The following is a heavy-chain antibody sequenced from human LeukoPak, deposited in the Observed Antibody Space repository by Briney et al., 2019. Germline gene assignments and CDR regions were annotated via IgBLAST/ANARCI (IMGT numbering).Heavy chain of an antibody. CDR2: ISGYNGNT. J-gene: IGHJ4*02. V-gene: IGHV1-18*01. D-gene: IGHD3-22*01. CDR1: GYSFTSYG. Sequence: GASVKVSCKASGYSFTSYGISWVRQAPGQGLEWMGWISGYNGNTNYAQRLQGRVTMTTDTSTSTAYMEQRSLSSDDTAVYYCARDRPYYYDSSAYYPDFWGQGTLVTVSS. CDR3: ARDRPYYYDSSAYYPDF.